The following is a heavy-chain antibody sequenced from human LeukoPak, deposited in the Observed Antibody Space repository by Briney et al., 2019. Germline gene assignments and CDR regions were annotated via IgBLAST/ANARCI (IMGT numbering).Heavy chain of an antibody. CDR3: ARAPEDYFDY. Sequence: PSETLSLTCSVSGGSVNSSSYYWGWIRQPPGTGLEWIGSIYYSGSTYYNPSLKSRVTISVDTSKNQFSLKLSSVTAADTAVYYCARAPEDYFDYWGQGTLVTVSS. J-gene: IGHJ4*02. CDR1: GGSVNSSSYY. CDR2: IYYSGST. V-gene: IGHV4-39*01.